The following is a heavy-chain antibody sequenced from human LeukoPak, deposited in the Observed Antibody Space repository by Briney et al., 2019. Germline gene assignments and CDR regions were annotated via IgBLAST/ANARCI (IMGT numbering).Heavy chain of an antibody. CDR3: ASWAGGNEPVASFDY. Sequence: ASVKVSCKPSGYTFTSFGISWVRQAPGQGLECMGWINLYNGATKYAQRFQSRVTMTRDTSISTAYMELSRLRSDDTATYYCASWAGGNEPVASFDYWGQGTLVTVSS. CDR2: INLYNGAT. V-gene: IGHV1-2*02. D-gene: IGHD1-14*01. J-gene: IGHJ4*02. CDR1: GYTFTSFG.